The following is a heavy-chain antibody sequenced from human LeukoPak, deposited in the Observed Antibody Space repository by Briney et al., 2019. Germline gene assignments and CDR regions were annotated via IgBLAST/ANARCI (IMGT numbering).Heavy chain of an antibody. CDR2: ISSSSSYI. J-gene: IGHJ4*02. CDR3: AKGAVWSSGSLFDY. V-gene: IGHV3-21*01. D-gene: IGHD3-22*01. CDR1: GFTFSSYS. Sequence: KAGGSLRLSCAASGFTFSSYSMTWVRQAPGKGLEWVSSISSSSSYIYYADSVKGRFTISRDTAKNTLYLEMNSLRAEDTAVYYCAKGAVWSSGSLFDYWGQGTLVTVSS.